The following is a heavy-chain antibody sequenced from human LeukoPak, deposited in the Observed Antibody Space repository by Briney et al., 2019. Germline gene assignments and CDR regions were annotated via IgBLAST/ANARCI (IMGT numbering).Heavy chain of an antibody. CDR3: AKDHGSGSYCDY. CDR1: GFTFSSYV. Sequence: GGSLRLSCAASGFTFSSYVMHWVRQAPGKGLEWVAVISYDGSNKYYADSVKGRFTISRDNSKNTLYLQMNSLRAEDTAVYYCAKDHGSGSYCDYWGQGTLVTVSS. J-gene: IGHJ4*02. V-gene: IGHV3-30*18. D-gene: IGHD3-10*01. CDR2: ISYDGSNK.